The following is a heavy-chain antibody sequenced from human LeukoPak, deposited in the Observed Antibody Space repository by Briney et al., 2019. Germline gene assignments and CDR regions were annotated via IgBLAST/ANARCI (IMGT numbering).Heavy chain of an antibody. CDR1: GRSISSDTYY. CDR3: ARGSGSSWSHVFFDY. J-gene: IGHJ4*02. V-gene: IGHV4-61*02. D-gene: IGHD6-13*01. CDR2: IYISGTT. Sequence: PSETLSLTCTVSGRSISSDTYYWSWIRQPAGKGLEWIERIYISGTTNYNPSLTSRVTMSVDTSKNQFSLELSSVTAADTAVYYCARGSGSSWSHVFFDYWGQGTLVTVSS.